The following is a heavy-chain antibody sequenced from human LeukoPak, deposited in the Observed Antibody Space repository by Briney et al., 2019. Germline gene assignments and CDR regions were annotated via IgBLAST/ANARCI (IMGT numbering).Heavy chain of an antibody. CDR2: ISSSSNTI. V-gene: IGHV3-48*04. J-gene: IGHJ4*02. CDR3: ATYSSGYPY. D-gene: IGHD3-22*01. CDR1: GFTFSSYS. Sequence: GGSLRLSCAASGFTFSSYSMNWVRQAPGKGLEWVSSISSSSNTISYADSVKGRFTISRDNAKNSLYLQMNSLRAEDTAVYYCATYSSGYPYWGQGTLVTVSS.